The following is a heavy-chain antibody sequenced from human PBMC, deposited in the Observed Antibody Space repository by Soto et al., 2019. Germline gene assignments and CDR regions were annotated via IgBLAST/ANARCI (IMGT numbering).Heavy chain of an antibody. J-gene: IGHJ4*02. V-gene: IGHV3-74*01. Sequence: EVQLVESGGGLVQPGGSLRLSCAASGFTFSGSWMHWVRQAPGKGLVWVSRINGDGSGTSYADFVKGRFTIYRDDAKNTLFLQLNGLRAEDTAVYYCARGLFGSGTANDYWGQGTLVTVSS. D-gene: IGHD3-10*01. CDR3: ARGLFGSGTANDY. CDR1: GFTFSGSW. CDR2: INGDGSGT.